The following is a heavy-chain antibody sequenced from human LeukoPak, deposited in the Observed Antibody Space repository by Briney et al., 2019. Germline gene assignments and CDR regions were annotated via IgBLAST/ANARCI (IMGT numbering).Heavy chain of an antibody. Sequence: QTLSLTCAISGDSVSSNSAAWNWIRQSPSRGLEWLGRTYYRSKRYNDYAVSVKSRITINPDTSKNQFSLQLNSVTPEDTAVYYCAREPGGAEYSGYDPFDFWGQGTLVTVSS. D-gene: IGHD5-12*01. J-gene: IGHJ4*02. CDR2: TYYRSKRYN. CDR1: GDSVSSNSAA. CDR3: AREPGGAEYSGYDPFDF. V-gene: IGHV6-1*01.